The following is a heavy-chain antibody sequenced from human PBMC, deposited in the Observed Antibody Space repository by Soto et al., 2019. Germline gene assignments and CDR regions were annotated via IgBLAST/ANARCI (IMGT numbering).Heavy chain of an antibody. CDR3: VGGQYYFDY. V-gene: IGHV3-30*03. D-gene: IGHD3-10*01. Sequence: QVQLVESGGGVVQPGRSLRLSCAASGFPFTSYGMQWVREGPGKGLEWVAVIPYDGSNKFYADSVKGRFTISRDNSKNTLYLQMNSLRPEDTALYYCVGGQYYFDYRGQGTLVIVSS. CDR1: GFPFTSYG. CDR2: IPYDGSNK. J-gene: IGHJ4*02.